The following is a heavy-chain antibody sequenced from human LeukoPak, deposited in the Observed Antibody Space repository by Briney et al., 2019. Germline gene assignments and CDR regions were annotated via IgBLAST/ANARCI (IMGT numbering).Heavy chain of an antibody. V-gene: IGHV3-48*03. CDR3: ARDGGVPGTFNYYGMDV. CDR2: ISTSGSTI. J-gene: IGHJ6*02. Sequence: PGGSLRLSCAASGFTFSTYEMNWVRQAPGKGLGWVSYISTSGSTIYYADSVKGRFTISRDNAKNSLYLQMNSLRAEDTAVYYCARDGGVPGTFNYYGMDVWGQGTTVTVSS. CDR1: GFTFSTYE. D-gene: IGHD6-19*01.